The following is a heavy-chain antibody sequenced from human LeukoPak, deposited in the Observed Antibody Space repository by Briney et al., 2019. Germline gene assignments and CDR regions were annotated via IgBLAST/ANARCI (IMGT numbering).Heavy chain of an antibody. CDR2: IIPIFGTA. J-gene: IGHJ4*02. D-gene: IGHD6-6*01. CDR3: ARVIAARQDGNYFDY. Sequence: GSSVKVSCTASGGTFSSYAISWVRQAPGQGLEWMGGIIPIFGTANYAQKFQGRVTITTDESTSTAYMELSSLRSEDTAVYYCARVIAARQDGNYFDYWGQGTLVTVSS. V-gene: IGHV1-69*05. CDR1: GGTFSSYA.